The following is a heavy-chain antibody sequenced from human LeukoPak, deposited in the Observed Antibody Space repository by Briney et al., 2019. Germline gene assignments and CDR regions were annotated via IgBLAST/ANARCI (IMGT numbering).Heavy chain of an antibody. V-gene: IGHV3-23*01. J-gene: IGHJ5*02. CDR1: GFTFRSYA. D-gene: IGHD3-10*01. CDR2: ISGSGGST. CDR3: AKDTRITMVRGAGRFDP. Sequence: GGSLRLSCAASGFTFRSYAMSWVRQAPGKGLEWVSAISGSGGSTYYADSVKGRFTISRDNSKNTLYLQMNSLRAEDTAVYYCAKDTRITMVRGAGRFDPWGQGTLVTVSS.